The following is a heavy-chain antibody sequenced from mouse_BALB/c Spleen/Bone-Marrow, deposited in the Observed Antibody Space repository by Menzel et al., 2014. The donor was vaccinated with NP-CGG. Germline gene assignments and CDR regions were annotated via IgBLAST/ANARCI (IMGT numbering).Heavy chain of an antibody. CDR3: AREDTITAYFDY. J-gene: IGHJ2*01. CDR2: INPRSGYT. V-gene: IGHV1-4*02. Sequence: VQLQQSAAELARPGASVKMSCKTSGYTFTTYTLHWIKQRPGQGLEWIGCINPRSGYTDYNQNLKDKTTLTADKSSSTAYMQVSSLTSEDSAVYYCAREDTITAYFDYWGQGTTLTVSS. CDR1: GYTFTTYT. D-gene: IGHD1-1*01.